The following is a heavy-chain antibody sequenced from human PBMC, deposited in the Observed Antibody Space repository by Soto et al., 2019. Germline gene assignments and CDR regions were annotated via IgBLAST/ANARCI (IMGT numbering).Heavy chain of an antibody. V-gene: IGHV4-4*07. J-gene: IGHJ4*02. D-gene: IGHD2-2*01. Sequence: SETLSLSCTVSGGSVSSYYWSWIRQPAGKGLQWIGRIYTSGSTNYNPSLKSRVTMSVDTSKNQFSLKLSSVTAADTAVYYCARACSSTSCYDVFDSWGQGTLVTVSS. CDR1: GGSVSSYY. CDR3: ARACSSTSCYDVFDS. CDR2: IYTSGST.